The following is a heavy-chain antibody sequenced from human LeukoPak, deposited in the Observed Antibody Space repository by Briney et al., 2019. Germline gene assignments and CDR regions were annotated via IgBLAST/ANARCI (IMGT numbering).Heavy chain of an antibody. CDR3: ATVFEH. J-gene: IGHJ4*02. V-gene: IGHV3-74*01. Sequence: PGGSLRLSCAVSGFTLNSNWIHWVRQAPGQGLVWVSRINEDGRGTSYADSVKGRFTISKDDAKNTVYLQMNSLRAEDTAVYCCATVFEHWGQGTLVTVSS. CDR1: GFTLNSNW. CDR2: INEDGRGT.